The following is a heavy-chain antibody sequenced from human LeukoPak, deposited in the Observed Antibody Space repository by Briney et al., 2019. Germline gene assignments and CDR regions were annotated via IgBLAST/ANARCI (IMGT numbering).Heavy chain of an antibody. CDR1: GFTFSSSW. CDR3: ARGLVPGFLDY. J-gene: IGHJ4*02. D-gene: IGHD4-11*01. V-gene: IGHV3-74*01. Sequence: GGSLRLSCAAFGFTFSSSWMYWVRQAPGKGLVWVSRINSDESITTYADSVKGRFTISRDNAKNTLYLQMNSLSAEDTAVYYCARGLVPGFLDYWGQGTPVTVSS. CDR2: INSDESIT.